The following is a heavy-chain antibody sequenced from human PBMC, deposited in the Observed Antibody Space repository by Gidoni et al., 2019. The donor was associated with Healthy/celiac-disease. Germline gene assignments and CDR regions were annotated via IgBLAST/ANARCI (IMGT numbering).Heavy chain of an antibody. Sequence: QVQLVESGGGVVQPGRSLRLSCAASGFTFSSYGMHWVRQAPGKGLEWVAVISYDGSNKYYADSVKGRFTISRDNSKNTLYLQMNSLRAEDTAVYYCAHIAVAGILPSHFDYWGQGTLVTVSS. CDR2: ISYDGSNK. CDR1: GFTFSSYG. J-gene: IGHJ4*02. V-gene: IGHV3-30*03. D-gene: IGHD6-19*01. CDR3: AHIAVAGILPSHFDY.